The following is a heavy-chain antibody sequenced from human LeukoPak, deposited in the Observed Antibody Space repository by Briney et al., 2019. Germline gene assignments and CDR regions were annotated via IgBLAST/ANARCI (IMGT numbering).Heavy chain of an antibody. CDR1: GYTYSSNY. V-gene: IGHV1-46*01. CDR3: ARGPRITLVRGGQWYYYMDV. D-gene: IGHD3-10*01. CDR2: INPSGGST. J-gene: IGHJ6*03. Sequence: ASVKVSCKASGYTYSSNYMHWVRQAPGQGLEWMGIINPSGGSTNYAQKFQGRVTMTRDTSTSTVYMELSSLRSEDTAVYYCARGPRITLVRGGQWYYYMDVWGKGTTVTISS.